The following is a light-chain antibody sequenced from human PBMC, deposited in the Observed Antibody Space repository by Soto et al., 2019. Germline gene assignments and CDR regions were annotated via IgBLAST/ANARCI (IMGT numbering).Light chain of an antibody. J-gene: IGKJ1*01. CDR3: QQYKSYWT. V-gene: IGKV1-5*01. Sequence: DIQMTQSPSSLSASVGDRVTITCRASQSISNWFAWYQQKPGRAPNLLIYAASSLESGVPSRFSGSASGTDFTLTISSLQPDDFASYYCQQYKSYWTFGQGTKVDIK. CDR2: AAS. CDR1: QSISNW.